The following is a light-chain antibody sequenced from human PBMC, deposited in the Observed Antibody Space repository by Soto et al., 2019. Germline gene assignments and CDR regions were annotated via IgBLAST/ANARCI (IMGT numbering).Light chain of an antibody. J-gene: IGLJ2*01. CDR3: QAWDSRNVV. Sequence: SYELTQPPSVSVSPGQTASITCSGDKLGEKYASWYQQKPGQSPVLLMYQDIKRPSGIPERISGSNSGNTATLTISGTQATDEADYYCQAWDSRNVVFGGGTKLTVL. CDR1: KLGEKY. V-gene: IGLV3-1*01. CDR2: QDI.